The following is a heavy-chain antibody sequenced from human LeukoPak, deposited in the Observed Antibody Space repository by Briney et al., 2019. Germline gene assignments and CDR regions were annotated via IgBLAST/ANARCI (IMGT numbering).Heavy chain of an antibody. CDR1: GFTFSSYA. V-gene: IGHV3-23*01. Sequence: GGSLRLSCAASGFTFSSYAMSWVRQAPGKGLEWVSAISGSGGSTYYADSVKGRFTISRDNSKNTLYLQMNGLRAEDTAVYYCAKDGGAFSGSFRAFDIWGQGTMLTVSS. J-gene: IGHJ3*02. D-gene: IGHD1-26*01. CDR3: AKDGGAFSGSFRAFDI. CDR2: ISGSGGST.